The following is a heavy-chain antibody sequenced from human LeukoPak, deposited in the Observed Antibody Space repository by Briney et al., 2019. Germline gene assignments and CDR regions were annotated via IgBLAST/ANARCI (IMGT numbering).Heavy chain of an antibody. CDR3: ARSVIMESDAFDI. Sequence: ASVKVSCKASGYTFTGYYMHWVRQAPGQGLEWMGWINPNSGGTNYAQKFQGWVTMTRDTSISTAYMELSRLRSDDTAVYYCARSVIMESDAFDIWGQGTMVTVSS. V-gene: IGHV1-2*04. CDR2: INPNSGGT. J-gene: IGHJ3*02. D-gene: IGHD4-23*01. CDR1: GYTFTGYY.